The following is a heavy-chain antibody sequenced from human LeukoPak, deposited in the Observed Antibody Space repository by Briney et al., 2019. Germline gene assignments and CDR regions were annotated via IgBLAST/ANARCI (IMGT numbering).Heavy chain of an antibody. Sequence: PSETLSLTCTVSGGSISSYYWSWIRPPPGKGLEWIGYIYYSGSTNYNPSLKSRVTISVDTSKNQFSLKLSSVTAADTAVYYCASGSGGSSAYYFDYWGQGTLVTVSS. J-gene: IGHJ4*02. CDR1: GGSISSYY. V-gene: IGHV4-59*01. CDR2: IYYSGST. D-gene: IGHD2-15*01. CDR3: ASGSGGSSAYYFDY.